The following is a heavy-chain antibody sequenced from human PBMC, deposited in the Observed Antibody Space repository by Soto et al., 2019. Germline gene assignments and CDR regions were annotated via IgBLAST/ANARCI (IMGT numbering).Heavy chain of an antibody. CDR2: IRSKAYGGTT. J-gene: IGHJ4*02. CDR3: SRYRAAADQSDFDF. D-gene: IGHD6-13*01. Sequence: SLRLSCTASGFTFGGYAMSWVRQAPGKGLEWVGSIRSKAYGGTTEYAASVRGRFTISRLDSKTIAYLQMNSLKTEDTGVYYCSRYRAAADQSDFDFWGQGTLVTVSS. V-gene: IGHV3-49*04. CDR1: GFTFGGYA.